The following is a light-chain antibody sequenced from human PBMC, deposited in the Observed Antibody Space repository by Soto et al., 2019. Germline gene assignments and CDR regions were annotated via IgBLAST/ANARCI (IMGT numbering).Light chain of an antibody. CDR2: DIS. V-gene: IGLV2-14*03. CDR3: SSYTTSHTLV. Sequence: QSALTQPASVSESPGQSITISCTGTGSDVGASDFVSWYQQHPGKAPELIIYDISNRPSGVSNRFSGSKSGNTASLTISGLQAEDESDYYCSSYTTSHTLVFGGGTKLTVL. CDR1: GSDVGASDF. J-gene: IGLJ2*01.